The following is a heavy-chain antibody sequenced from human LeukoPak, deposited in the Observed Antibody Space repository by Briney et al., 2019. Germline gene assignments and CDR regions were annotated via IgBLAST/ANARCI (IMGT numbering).Heavy chain of an antibody. CDR1: GFTFNTYS. CDR3: AREWGPAAMAHTLN. V-gene: IGHV3-21*01. D-gene: IGHD2-2*01. Sequence: GSLRLSCAASGFTFNTYSMNWVRQAPGRGLEWVSSISTSSTYIYYADSVKGRFTISRDNAKNSLYLQMNSLRAEDTAVYYCAREWGPAAMAHTLNWGQGTLVTVSS. CDR2: ISTSSTYI. J-gene: IGHJ4*02.